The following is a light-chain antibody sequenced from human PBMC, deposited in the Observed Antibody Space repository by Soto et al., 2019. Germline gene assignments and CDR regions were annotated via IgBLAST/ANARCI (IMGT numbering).Light chain of an antibody. CDR3: LQHNSYPYT. Sequence: DIQMTQSPSSLSASVGDRVSITCRAGQGITRDLAWYQQKPGKAPKRLIYAAYSLQSGVPSRFSGSGSGTEFTLTISSLQPEDFATYYCLQHNSYPYTFGQGTRLEIK. CDR2: AAY. V-gene: IGKV1-17*01. CDR1: QGITRD. J-gene: IGKJ2*01.